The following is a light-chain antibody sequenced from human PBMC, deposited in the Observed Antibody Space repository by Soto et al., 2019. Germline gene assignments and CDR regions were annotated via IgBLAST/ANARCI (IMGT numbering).Light chain of an antibody. CDR1: QSVSSSY. V-gene: IGKV3-20*01. J-gene: IGKJ1*01. Sequence: EIVLTQSPGTLSLSPGERATLSCMASQSVSSSYLAWYQQKPGQAPRLLIYGASSRATGIPDRFSGSGSGTDFTLTISRLEPEDFAVYYCQQYGSSRTFGQGTKVEIQ. CDR2: GAS. CDR3: QQYGSSRT.